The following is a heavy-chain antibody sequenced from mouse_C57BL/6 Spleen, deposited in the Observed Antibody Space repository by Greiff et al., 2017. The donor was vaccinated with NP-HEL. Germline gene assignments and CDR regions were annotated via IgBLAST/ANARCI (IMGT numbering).Heavy chain of an antibody. CDR2: IAPSDSET. CDR3: ARRGLEYYGRSYDAMDY. Sequence: QVHVKQSGAELVRPGSSVKLSCKASGYTFTSYWMHWVKRRPIQGLEWIGNIAPSDSETHYNQKFKDKATLTVDKSSSTAYMQLSSLTSEDSAVYYCARRGLEYYGRSYDAMDYWGQGTSVTVSS. J-gene: IGHJ4*01. CDR1: GYTFTSYW. V-gene: IGHV1-52*01. D-gene: IGHD1-1*01.